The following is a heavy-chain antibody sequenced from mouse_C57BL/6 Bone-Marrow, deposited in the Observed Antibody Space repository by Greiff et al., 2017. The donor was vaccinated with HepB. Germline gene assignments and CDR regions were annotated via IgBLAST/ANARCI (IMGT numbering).Heavy chain of an antibody. CDR1: GFTFSDYG. J-gene: IGHJ3*01. D-gene: IGHD2-2*01. Sequence: EVKLVESGGGLVKPGGSLKLSCAASGFTFSDYGMHWVRQAPEKGLEWVAYISSGSSTIYYADTVKGRFTISRDNAKNTLFLQMTSLRSEDTAMYYCARQRGLRRSWFAYWGQGTLVTVSA. CDR3: ARQRGLRRSWFAY. V-gene: IGHV5-17*01. CDR2: ISSGSSTI.